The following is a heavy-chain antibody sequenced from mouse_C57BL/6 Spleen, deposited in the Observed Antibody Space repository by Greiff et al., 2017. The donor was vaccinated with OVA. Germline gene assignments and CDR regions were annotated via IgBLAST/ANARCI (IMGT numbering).Heavy chain of an antibody. CDR1: GYSFTGYY. V-gene: IGHV1-42*01. D-gene: IGHD2-10*02. CDR2: INPSTGGT. J-gene: IGHJ4*01. Sequence: VQLQQSGPELVKPGASVKISCKASGYSFTGYYMNWVKQSPEKSLEWIGEINPSTGGTTYNQKFKAKATLTVDKSSSTAYMQLKSLTSEDSAVYYCARSMGYGNFAMDYWGQGTSVTVSS. CDR3: ARSMGYGNFAMDY.